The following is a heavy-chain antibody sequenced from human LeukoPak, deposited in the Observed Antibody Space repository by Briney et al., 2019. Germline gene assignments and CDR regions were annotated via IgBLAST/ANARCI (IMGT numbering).Heavy chain of an antibody. J-gene: IGHJ4*02. Sequence: GGSLRLSCAVSGFTFSRYWMSWVRQVPGKGLEWVANINQDGSEKYYVDSVKGRFTISRDNAKNSLFLQVNSLRAEDTAVYYCARDGAARVSGSFGDWGQGTLVIVSS. CDR2: INQDGSEK. V-gene: IGHV3-7*01. CDR3: ARDGAARVSGSFGD. D-gene: IGHD3-10*01. CDR1: GFTFSRYW.